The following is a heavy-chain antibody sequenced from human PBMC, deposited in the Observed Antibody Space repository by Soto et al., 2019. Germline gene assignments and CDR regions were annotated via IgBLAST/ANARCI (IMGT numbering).Heavy chain of an antibody. CDR3: AKFGYYDFWSGYSHFDY. CDR2: ISGSGGST. Sequence: GVLRLSCAASGFTFSSYAMSWVRQAPGKGLEWVSAISGSGGSTYYADSVKGRFTISRDNSKNTLYLQMNSLRAEDTAVYYCAKFGYYDFWSGYSHFDYWGQGTLVTVSS. CDR1: GFTFSSYA. D-gene: IGHD3-3*01. J-gene: IGHJ4*02. V-gene: IGHV3-23*01.